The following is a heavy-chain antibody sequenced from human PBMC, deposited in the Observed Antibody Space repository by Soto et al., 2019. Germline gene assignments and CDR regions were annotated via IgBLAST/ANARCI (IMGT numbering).Heavy chain of an antibody. CDR3: ASSYGDYVPFDY. V-gene: IGHV1-2*06. CDR1: GYTFTGYY. CDR2: INPNSGGT. Sequence: ASVKVSCKASGYTFTGYYMHWVRQAPGQGLEWMGRINPNSGGTNYAQKFQGRVTMTRDTSISTAYMELSRLRSDDTAVYYCASSYGDYVPFDYWGQGTLVTVSS. D-gene: IGHD4-17*01. J-gene: IGHJ4*02.